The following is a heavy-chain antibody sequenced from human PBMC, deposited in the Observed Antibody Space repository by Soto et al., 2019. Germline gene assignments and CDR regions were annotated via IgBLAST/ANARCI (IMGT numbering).Heavy chain of an antibody. CDR2: IYHSGST. Sequence: LQLQESGSGLVRPSQTLSLTCAVSGGSISSDGYSWNWIRQPPGKGLEWIGYIYHSGSTLYNPSLKSRVTISVDESKNQFPLKLTSVTAADTSVYYWARDKLKGNWFDPWGQGTLVTVSS. V-gene: IGHV4-30-2*01. CDR1: GGSISSDGYS. J-gene: IGHJ5*02. CDR3: ARDKLKGNWFDP.